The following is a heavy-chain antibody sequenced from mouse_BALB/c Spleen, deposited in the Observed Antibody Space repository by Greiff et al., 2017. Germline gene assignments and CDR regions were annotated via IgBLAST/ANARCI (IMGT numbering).Heavy chain of an antibody. D-gene: IGHD2-1*01. J-gene: IGHJ3*01. Sequence: QVQLQQPGAELVKPGASVKLSCKASGYTFTSYWMHWVKQRPGQGLEWIGEINPSNGRTNYNEKFKSKATLTVDKSSSTAYMQLSSLTSEDSAVYYCARSGGNYGWFAYWGQGTLVTVAA. CDR2: INPSNGRT. V-gene: IGHV1S81*02. CDR3: ARSGGNYGWFAY. CDR1: GYTFTSYW.